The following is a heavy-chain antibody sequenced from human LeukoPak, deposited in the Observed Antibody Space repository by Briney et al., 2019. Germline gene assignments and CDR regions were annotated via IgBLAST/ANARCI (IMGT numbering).Heavy chain of an antibody. V-gene: IGHV3-21*01. CDR2: ISSSSSYI. CDR1: GFTFSSYS. D-gene: IGHD3-3*01. Sequence: GGPLRLSCAPSGFTFSSYSMNWVRHSPGKGLEWVSSISSSSSYIYYADSVKGRFTISRDNAKNSLYLQMNSLRAEDTAVYYCARAWGGPLRNWYFDLWGRGTLVTVSS. J-gene: IGHJ2*01. CDR3: ARAWGGPLRNWYFDL.